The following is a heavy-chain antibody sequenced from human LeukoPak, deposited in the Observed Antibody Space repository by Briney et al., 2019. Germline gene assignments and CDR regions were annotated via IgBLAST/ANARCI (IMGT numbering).Heavy chain of an antibody. J-gene: IGHJ6*03. CDR2: INHSGST. CDR3: ARRSVYYYDSSGYYYYYYYYMDV. CDR1: GGSFSGYY. Sequence: PSETLSLTCSVYGGSFSGYYWSWIRQPPGKGLEWIGEINHSGSTNYNPSLKSRVTISVDTSKNQFSLKLSSVTAADTAVYYCARRSVYYYDSSGYYYYYYYYMDVWSKGTTVTVSS. V-gene: IGHV4-34*01. D-gene: IGHD3-22*01.